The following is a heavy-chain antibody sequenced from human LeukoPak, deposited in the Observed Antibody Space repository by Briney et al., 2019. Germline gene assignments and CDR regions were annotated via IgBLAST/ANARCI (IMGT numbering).Heavy chain of an antibody. CDR1: GFTFSSYS. Sequence: GGSLRLSCAASGFTFSSYSMNWVRQAPGKGLEWVSSISSSSSYIYYADSVKGRFTISRDNAKNSLYLQMNSLRAEDTAVYYCARGTEFYYFDYWGQGTLVTVSS. CDR3: ARGTEFYYFDY. J-gene: IGHJ4*02. D-gene: IGHD1/OR15-1a*01. V-gene: IGHV3-21*01. CDR2: ISSSSSYI.